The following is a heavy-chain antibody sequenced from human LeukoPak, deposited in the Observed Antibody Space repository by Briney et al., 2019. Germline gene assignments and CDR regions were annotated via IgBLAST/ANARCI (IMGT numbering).Heavy chain of an antibody. CDR2: ISGSGSPI. J-gene: IGHJ4*02. D-gene: IGHD1-26*01. V-gene: IGHV3-11*01. CDR3: ARRSGNYHADFDY. CDR1: GFTFSDYY. Sequence: PGGSLRLSCAASGFTFSDYYMSWIRQAPGKGLEWISYISGSGSPIYYADAVKGRFTISRDNAKNSLYLQMNSLRAEDTAVYYCARRSGNYHADFDYWGQGTLVTLSS.